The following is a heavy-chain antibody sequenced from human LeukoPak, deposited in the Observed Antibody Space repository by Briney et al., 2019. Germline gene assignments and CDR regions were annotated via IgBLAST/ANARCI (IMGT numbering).Heavy chain of an antibody. CDR2: IYHSGST. J-gene: IGHJ4*02. D-gene: IGHD3-10*01. CDR1: GYSISSGYY. Sequence: SETLSLTCAVSGYSISSGYYWGWIRQPSGKGLEWIGSIYHSGSTYYNPSLKSRVTISVDTSKNQFSLKLSSVTAADTAVYYCARQGITMVRGVIINFDYWGQGTLVTVSS. CDR3: ARQGITMVRGVIINFDY. V-gene: IGHV4-38-2*01.